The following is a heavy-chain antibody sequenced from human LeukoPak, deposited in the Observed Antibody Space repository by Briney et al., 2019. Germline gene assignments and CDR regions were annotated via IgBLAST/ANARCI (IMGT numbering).Heavy chain of an antibody. Sequence: PSEALSLTCAVYGGSFSGYYWSWIRQPPGKGLEWIGEINHSGRTNYNPSLKSRVTISVDTSKNQFSLKLSSVTAADTAVYFCATRAWYYFDYWGQGTLVTVSS. J-gene: IGHJ4*02. CDR3: ATRAWYYFDY. CDR2: INHSGRT. CDR1: GGSFSGYY. V-gene: IGHV4-34*01. D-gene: IGHD6-19*01.